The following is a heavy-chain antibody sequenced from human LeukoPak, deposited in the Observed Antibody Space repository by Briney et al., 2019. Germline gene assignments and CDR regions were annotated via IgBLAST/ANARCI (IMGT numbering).Heavy chain of an antibody. J-gene: IGHJ4*02. V-gene: IGHV3-23*01. Sequence: GGSLRLSCAASGFTFSSYAMTWVRQAPGKGLEWVSAISGSGGNTYYADSVKGRFTISRNNSQNTLYLQMNSLRAEDTAVYYCAKQRSEVVVAATNYWGQGTLVTVSS. CDR3: AKQRSEVVVAATNY. CDR2: ISGSGGNT. D-gene: IGHD2-15*01. CDR1: GFTFSSYA.